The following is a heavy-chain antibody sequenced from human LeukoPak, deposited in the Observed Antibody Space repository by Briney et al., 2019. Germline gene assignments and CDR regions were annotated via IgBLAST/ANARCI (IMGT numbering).Heavy chain of an antibody. D-gene: IGHD3-22*01. CDR1: GYTFTSYG. Sequence: ASVKVSCKASGYTFTSYGISWVRQAPGQGLEWMGWISAYNGNTNYAQKLQGRVTMTTVTSTSTAYMELRSLRSDDTAVYYCASSQKYYYDRSGLFDIWGQGTMVTVSS. V-gene: IGHV1-18*01. CDR2: ISAYNGNT. J-gene: IGHJ3*02. CDR3: ASSQKYYYDRSGLFDI.